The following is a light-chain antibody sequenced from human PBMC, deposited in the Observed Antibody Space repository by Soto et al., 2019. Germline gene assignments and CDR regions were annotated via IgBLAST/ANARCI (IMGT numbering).Light chain of an antibody. J-gene: IGKJ4*01. CDR1: QAINSA. Sequence: IQLTQSPSSLSASVGDKVTISCRASQAINSALAWCQQRPGKAPMVLIYDASILESGVPSRFSGSGSRTDFTLTISSLQPEDFANYYCQQFNSYPLTFGGGTEVEIE. CDR2: DAS. V-gene: IGKV1-13*02. CDR3: QQFNSYPLT.